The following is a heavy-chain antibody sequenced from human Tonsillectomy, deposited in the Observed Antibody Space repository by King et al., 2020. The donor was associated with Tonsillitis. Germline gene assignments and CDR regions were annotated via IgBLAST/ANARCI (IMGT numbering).Heavy chain of an antibody. D-gene: IGHD3-16*02. Sequence: VQLQESGPGLVKPSETLSLTCTVSGGSVSSGSYYWSWIRQPPGKGLEWIGYIYYSGSTNYNPSLKSRGTISVDKSKNKVALKLSSVTAAETAVYYCASSLTPITLFYYGMDVWGQGTAVTVSS. V-gene: IGHV4-61*01. CDR1: GGSVSSGSYY. J-gene: IGHJ6*02. CDR3: ASSLTPITLFYYGMDV. CDR2: IYYSGST.